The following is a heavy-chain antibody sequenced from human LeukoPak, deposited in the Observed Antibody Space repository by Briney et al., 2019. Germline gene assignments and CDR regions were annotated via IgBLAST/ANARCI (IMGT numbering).Heavy chain of an antibody. D-gene: IGHD2-21*02. CDR1: GFTFSSYA. J-gene: IGHJ4*02. Sequence: PGGSLRLSCAASGFTFSSYAMSWVCQAPGKGLEWDSAISGSGGSTYYADSVKGRFTIPRDNSKNTLYLQMNSLRAEDTAVYYCAKDSHIVVVTANYFDYWGQGTLVTVSS. CDR3: AKDSHIVVVTANYFDY. CDR2: ISGSGGST. V-gene: IGHV3-23*01.